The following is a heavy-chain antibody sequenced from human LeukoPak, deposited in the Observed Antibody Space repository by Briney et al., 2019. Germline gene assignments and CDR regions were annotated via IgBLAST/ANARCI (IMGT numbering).Heavy chain of an antibody. CDR3: ARAVGATIGAYYYMDV. Sequence: SQTLSLTCAISGDSVSSNSAAWSWLRQSPSRGLEWLGRTYYRSKWYNDYAVSVKSRITINPDTSKNQFSLQLNSVTPEDTAVYYCARAVGATIGAYYYMDVWGKGTTVTVSS. CDR2: TYYRSKWYN. CDR1: GDSVSSNSAA. V-gene: IGHV6-1*01. J-gene: IGHJ6*03. D-gene: IGHD1-26*01.